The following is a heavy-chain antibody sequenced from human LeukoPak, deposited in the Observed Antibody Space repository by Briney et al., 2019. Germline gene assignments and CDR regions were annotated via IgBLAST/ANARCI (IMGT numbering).Heavy chain of an antibody. CDR2: MYYSGSA. V-gene: IGHV4-39*07. D-gene: IGHD3-3*01. CDR1: GGSISSSSYY. J-gene: IGHJ5*02. Sequence: PSETLSLTCTVSGGSISSSSYYWVWIRQPPGKGLEWIGSMYYSGSAYYNPSLKSRVTISVDTSKNQFSLKLSSVTAADTAVYYCARGLRITIFGVVKTGFDPWGQGTLVTVSS. CDR3: ARGLRITIFGVVKTGFDP.